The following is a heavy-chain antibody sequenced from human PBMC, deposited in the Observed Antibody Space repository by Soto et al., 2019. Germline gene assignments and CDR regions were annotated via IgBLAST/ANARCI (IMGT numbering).Heavy chain of an antibody. J-gene: IGHJ5*02. V-gene: IGHV3-9*01. Sequence: EVQLVESGGGLVQPGRSLRLSCAASGFTFDDYAMHWVRQAPGKGLEWVSGISWNSGSIGYADSVKGRFTISRDNAKNSLYLQMNSLRAEDTALYYCATDIDPYSSSFKSFDPWGQGTLVTVSS. CDR3: ATDIDPYSSSFKSFDP. CDR1: GFTFDDYA. D-gene: IGHD6-6*01. CDR2: ISWNSGSI.